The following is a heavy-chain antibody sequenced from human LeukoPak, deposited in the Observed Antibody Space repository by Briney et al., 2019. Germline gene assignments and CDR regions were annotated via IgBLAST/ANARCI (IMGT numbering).Heavy chain of an antibody. V-gene: IGHV4-39*01. CDR3: ARHSYYFDSSGYPPPDY. CDR2: IYYSGST. Sequence: PSETLSLTCTVSGGSISSSSYYWGWIRQPPGKGLEWIGSIYYSGSTYYNPSLKSRVTISVDTSKNQFSLKLSSVTAADTAVYYCARHSYYFDSSGYPPPDYWGQGTLVTVSS. J-gene: IGHJ4*02. D-gene: IGHD3-22*01. CDR1: GGSISSSSYY.